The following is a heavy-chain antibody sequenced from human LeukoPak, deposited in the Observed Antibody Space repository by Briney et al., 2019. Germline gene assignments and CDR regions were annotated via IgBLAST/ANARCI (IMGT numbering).Heavy chain of an antibody. J-gene: IGHJ4*02. CDR2: INTNTGNP. CDR3: ARELHVVVTASLGY. Sequence: ASVKVSCKASGYTFTSYAMNWVRQAPGQGLEWMGWINTNTGNPTYAQGFTGRFVFSLDTSVSTAYLQISSLKAEDTAVYYCARELHVVVTASLGYWGQGTLVTVSS. V-gene: IGHV7-4-1*02. D-gene: IGHD2-21*02. CDR1: GYTFTSYA.